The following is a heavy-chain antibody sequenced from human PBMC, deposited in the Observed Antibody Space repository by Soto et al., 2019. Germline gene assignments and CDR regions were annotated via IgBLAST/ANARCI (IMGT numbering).Heavy chain of an antibody. Sequence: SETLSLTCAVSGYSISSSNWWGWIRQPPGKGLEWIGYIYYSGSTYYNPSLKSRVTMSVDTSKNQFSLKLSSVTAVDTAAYYCARLYCSGGSCYLSYFDYWGQGTLVTVSS. V-gene: IGHV4-28*01. CDR2: IYYSGST. J-gene: IGHJ4*02. CDR1: GYSISSSNW. D-gene: IGHD2-15*01. CDR3: ARLYCSGGSCYLSYFDY.